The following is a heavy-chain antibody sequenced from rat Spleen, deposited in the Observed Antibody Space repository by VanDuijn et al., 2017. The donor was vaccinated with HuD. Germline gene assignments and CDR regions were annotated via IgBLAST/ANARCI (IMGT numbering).Heavy chain of an antibody. V-gene: IGHV5-29*01. CDR1: GFTFSDYY. Sequence: EVQLVESDGGLVQPGRSLKLSCAASGFTFSDYYMAWVRQAPTKGLEWVATISYDGSSTYYRDSVKGRFTISRDNAKSTLYLRMDSLRSEDTATDYCARGYSGDYVMDAWGQGASVTVSS. CDR3: ARGYSGDYVMDA. CDR2: ISYDGSST. D-gene: IGHD1-1*01. J-gene: IGHJ4*01.